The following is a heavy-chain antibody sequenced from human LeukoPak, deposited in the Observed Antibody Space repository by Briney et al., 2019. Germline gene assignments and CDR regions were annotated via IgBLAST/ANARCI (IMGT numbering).Heavy chain of an antibody. Sequence: PSETLSLTCAVYGGSFSGYYWSWIRQPPGKGLEWIGEINHSGSTNYNPSLKSRVTISVDTSKNQFSLKLSSVTAADTAVYYCARPSLWFGGQYFDLWGRGTLVTVSS. D-gene: IGHD3-10*01. J-gene: IGHJ2*01. CDR3: ARPSLWFGGQYFDL. CDR2: INHSGST. V-gene: IGHV4-34*01. CDR1: GGSFSGYY.